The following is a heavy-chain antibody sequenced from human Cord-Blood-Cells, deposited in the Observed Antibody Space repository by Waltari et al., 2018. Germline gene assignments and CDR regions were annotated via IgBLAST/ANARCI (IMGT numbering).Heavy chain of an antibody. V-gene: IGHV1-8*01. CDR3: ASSSSYYFDY. Sequence: QVQLVQSGAVVKKPGASVKVSCRAAGYTFTSYDVNWVRQATGQGLEWMGWMNPNSGNTGYAQKFQGRVTMTRNTSIRTAYMELSSLRAEDTAVYYCASSSSYYFDYWGQGTLVTVSS. D-gene: IGHD6-6*01. CDR2: MNPNSGNT. CDR1: GYTFTSYD. J-gene: IGHJ4*02.